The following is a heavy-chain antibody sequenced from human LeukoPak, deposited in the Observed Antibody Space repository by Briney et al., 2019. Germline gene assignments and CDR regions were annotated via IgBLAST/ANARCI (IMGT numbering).Heavy chain of an antibody. V-gene: IGHV3-13*01. CDR2: IGTAGDT. J-gene: IGHJ4*02. CDR3: ASGDSYGQIDY. CDR1: GFTFSSYD. D-gene: IGHD5-18*01. Sequence: GGSLRLSCAASGFTFSSYDMHWVRQASGKGLEWVSAIGTAGDTYCPGSVKGRFTISRENAKNSLYLQMNSLRAGDTAVYYCASGDSYGQIDYWGQGTLVTVSS.